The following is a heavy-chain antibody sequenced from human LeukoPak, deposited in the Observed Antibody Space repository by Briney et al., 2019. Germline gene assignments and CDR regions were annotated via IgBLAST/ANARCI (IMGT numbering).Heavy chain of an antibody. J-gene: IGHJ4*02. CDR3: ARKAMATMYDY. D-gene: IGHD5-12*01. V-gene: IGHV1-2*02. Sequence: ASVKVSCKVSGYTLTELSMHWVRQVPGQGLEWMGWINPNSGGTNYAQKFQGRVTMTRDTSISTAYMELSRLRSDDTAVYYCARKAMATMYDYWGQGTLVTVSS. CDR1: GYTLTELS. CDR2: INPNSGGT.